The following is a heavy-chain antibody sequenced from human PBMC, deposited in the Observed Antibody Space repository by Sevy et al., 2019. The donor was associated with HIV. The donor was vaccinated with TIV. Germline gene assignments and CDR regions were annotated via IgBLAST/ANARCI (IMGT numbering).Heavy chain of an antibody. CDR3: ARGGIRSFGAIDN. Sequence: GGSLRLSCAASGFNFTSYWMHWVRQSPGKGLVWVSRINSDGTTTQYADSVRGRFTMSRDNAKSTLSLQINSLRPEDTAVYYCARGGIRSFGAIDNWGQGTLVTVSS. CDR1: GFNFTSYW. V-gene: IGHV3-74*01. CDR2: INSDGTTT. D-gene: IGHD3-10*01. J-gene: IGHJ4*02.